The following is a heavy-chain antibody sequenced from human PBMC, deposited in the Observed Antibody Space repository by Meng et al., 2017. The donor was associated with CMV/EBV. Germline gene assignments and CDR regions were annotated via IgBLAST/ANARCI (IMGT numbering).Heavy chain of an antibody. V-gene: IGHV4-34*01. D-gene: IGHD1-26*01. J-gene: IGHJ5*02. Sequence: QGEFQPVGAGRVKASWTLSLALLVYGGSFCCCYWSWIRQPPGKGLEWIGEINHSGSTNYSPSLKSRVTISVDTSKNQFSLKLSSVTAADTAVYYCARLRSGSFRGWFDPWGQGTLVTVSS. CDR2: INHSGST. CDR3: ARLRSGSFRGWFDP. CDR1: GGSFCCCY.